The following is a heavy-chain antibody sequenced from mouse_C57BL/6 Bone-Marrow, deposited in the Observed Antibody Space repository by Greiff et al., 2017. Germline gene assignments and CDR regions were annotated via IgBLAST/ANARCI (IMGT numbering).Heavy chain of an antibody. Sequence: DVKLVESGGGLVKPGGSLKLSCAASGFTFSSYTMSWVRQTPEKRLEWVATISGGGGNTYYPDSVKGRFTISRDNAKNTLYLQMSSLRSEDTALYYCARPSLLREGFAYWGQGTLVTVSA. J-gene: IGHJ3*01. V-gene: IGHV5-9*01. CDR3: ARPSLLREGFAY. D-gene: IGHD1-1*01. CDR1: GFTFSSYT. CDR2: ISGGGGNT.